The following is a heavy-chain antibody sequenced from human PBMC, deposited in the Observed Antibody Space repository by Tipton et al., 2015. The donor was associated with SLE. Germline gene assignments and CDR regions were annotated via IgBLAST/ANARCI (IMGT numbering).Heavy chain of an antibody. CDR3: ARGKYGGGSY. CDR2: VNHSGST. D-gene: IGHD3-16*01. Sequence: LSLTCAIYGGSFSGYYWSWIRQPPGKGLEWIGEVNHSGSTNYNPSLTSRVTISVDTSKNQFSLKLSSVTAADTAVYYCARGKYGGGSYWGQGTLVTVSS. CDR1: GGSFSGYY. J-gene: IGHJ4*02. V-gene: IGHV4-34*01.